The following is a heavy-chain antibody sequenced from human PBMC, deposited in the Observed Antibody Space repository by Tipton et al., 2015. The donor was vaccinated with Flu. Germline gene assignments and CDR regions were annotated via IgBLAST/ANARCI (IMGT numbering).Heavy chain of an antibody. CDR1: GGSISSYY. Sequence: TLSLTCTVSGGSISSYYWSWIRQPAGKGLEWIGRIYTSGSTNYNPSLKSRVTMSVDTSKNQFSLKLSSVTAADTAVYYCASQLVQLELAFDIWGQGTMVTVSS. D-gene: IGHD1-1*01. V-gene: IGHV4-4*07. J-gene: IGHJ3*02. CDR3: ASQLVQLELAFDI. CDR2: IYTSGST.